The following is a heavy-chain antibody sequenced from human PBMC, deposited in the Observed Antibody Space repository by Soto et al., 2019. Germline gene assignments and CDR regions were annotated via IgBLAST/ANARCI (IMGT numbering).Heavy chain of an antibody. CDR3: AFGRPTASSWLDP. Sequence: QEQLVQSGTEVKKPGDSVRVSCKAFGYTFNTDYVHWVRQAPGQGLEWMGIINPSGGPTGYAQKFQGRVTMTSDTSTSTVYMELSSLTSEDTAVYYCAFGRPTASSWLDPWGQGTLVSVST. J-gene: IGHJ5*02. D-gene: IGHD2-2*01. CDR2: INPSGGPT. CDR1: GYTFNTDY. V-gene: IGHV1-46*02.